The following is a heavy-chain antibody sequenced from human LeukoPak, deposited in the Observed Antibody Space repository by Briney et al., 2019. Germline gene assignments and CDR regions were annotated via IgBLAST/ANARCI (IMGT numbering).Heavy chain of an antibody. CDR1: GFTFNNAW. CDR3: TTDLWFGELMFDY. CDR2: IKSKTDGGTT. Sequence: GGSLRLSCAASGFTFNNAWMSWVRQAPGKGLEWVGRIKSKTDGGTTDYAAPVKGRFSISRDDSKNTLYLQMNSLKTEDTAVYYCTTDLWFGELMFDYWGQGTLVTVSS. D-gene: IGHD3-10*01. V-gene: IGHV3-15*01. J-gene: IGHJ4*02.